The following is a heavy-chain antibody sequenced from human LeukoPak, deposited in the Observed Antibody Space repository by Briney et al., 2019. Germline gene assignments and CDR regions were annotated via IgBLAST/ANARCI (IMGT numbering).Heavy chain of an antibody. D-gene: IGHD5-18*01. CDR3: LRGVGRGSYGSRVYY. J-gene: IGHJ4*02. CDR2: IGSSGGNI. V-gene: IGHV3-11*04. Sequence: GGSLTLSSAVSLFTFTHLYISSIPQAPGQGLEWVSYIGSSGGNIYYADSVKGRFTISRDNAKNSLYLQMNSLRDEDTAVYDCLRGVGRGSYGSRVYYWGQGTLVTVSS. CDR1: LFTFTHLY.